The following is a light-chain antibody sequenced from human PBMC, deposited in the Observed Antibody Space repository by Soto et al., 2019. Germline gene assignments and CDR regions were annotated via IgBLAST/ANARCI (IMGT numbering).Light chain of an antibody. V-gene: IGLV2-14*01. J-gene: IGLJ1*01. CDR2: EVS. Sequence: QSALTQPASVSGSPGLSITISCTGTSSDVGGYKYVSWYQQHPGKAPKLMIYEVSNRPSGVSDRFSGSKSGNTASLAISGLQPEDEADYYCTSYTSSSSFVFGTGTKVTVL. CDR3: TSYTSSSSFV. CDR1: SSDVGGYKY.